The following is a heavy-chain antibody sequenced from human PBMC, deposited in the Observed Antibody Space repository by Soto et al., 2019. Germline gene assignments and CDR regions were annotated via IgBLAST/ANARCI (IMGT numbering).Heavy chain of an antibody. J-gene: IGHJ3*01. V-gene: IGHV3-33*01. CDR2: ISPK. Sequence: GGSLRLSCAVSGFSFRTYGFHWVRQPPGKGLEWVAVISPKGHSDSVEGRFTISRDNSKDTLYLQMNNLRAEDTAVYYCARDDAFGNENAFDLWGQGTMVTVSS. CDR3: ARDDAFGNENAFDL. D-gene: IGHD1-1*01. CDR1: GFSFRTYG.